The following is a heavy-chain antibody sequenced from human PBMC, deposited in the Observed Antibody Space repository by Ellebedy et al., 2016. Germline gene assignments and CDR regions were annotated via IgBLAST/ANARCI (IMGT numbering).Heavy chain of an antibody. CDR3: ARDLAVVGGYFDY. CDR2: IIPIFGTA. D-gene: IGHD4-23*01. CDR1: GGTFSSYA. V-gene: IGHV1-69*13. J-gene: IGHJ4*02. Sequence: ASVKVSCKASGGTFSSYAISWVRQAPGQGLEWMGGIIPIFGTANYAQKFQGRVTITADESTSTAYMELSSLRSEDTAVYYCARDLAVVGGYFDYWGQGTLVTVSS.